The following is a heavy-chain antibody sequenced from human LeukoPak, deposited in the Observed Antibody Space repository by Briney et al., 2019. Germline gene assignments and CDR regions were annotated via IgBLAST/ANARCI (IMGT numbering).Heavy chain of an antibody. CDR1: GGSISSSSYS. J-gene: IGHJ5*02. CDR2: IYYSCST. V-gene: IGHV4-39*01. Sequence: SETLSLTCTASGGSISSSSYSWGWIRQPPGKGLEWIGSIYYSCSTYCNPSLKSRVTISVDTSKNQFSLKLSAVTAADTAVYYCARSSNYGNNWCGPWGQGTLVTVSS. D-gene: IGHD4-17*01. CDR3: ARSSNYGNNWCGP.